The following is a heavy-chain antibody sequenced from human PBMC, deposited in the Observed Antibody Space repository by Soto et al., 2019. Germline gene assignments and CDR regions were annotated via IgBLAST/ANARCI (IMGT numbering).Heavy chain of an antibody. D-gene: IGHD2-2*02. CDR3: ATYTGLDY. V-gene: IGHV3-53*02. Sequence: EVQLVETGGGLIQPGGSLRLSCAASGFTVSNNYMSWVRQAPGKGLEWVSLIYSGGSTFYADSVKGRFTISRDNSKHTLFLQMNSLRAEDTAVYFCATYTGLDYWGQGTLVTVSA. CDR1: GFTVSNNY. J-gene: IGHJ4*02. CDR2: IYSGGST.